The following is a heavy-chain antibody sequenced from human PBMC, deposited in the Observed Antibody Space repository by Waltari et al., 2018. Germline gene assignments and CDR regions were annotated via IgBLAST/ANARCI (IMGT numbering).Heavy chain of an antibody. D-gene: IGHD4-17*01. CDR2: IQSDGTT. CDR3: ARHDYGGY. Sequence: EVHLVESGGGLVQLGGSLGLSCAASGFTVSSDFMSWVRQAPGKGLEWVSVIQSDGTTYYADSVKGRFTVSRDTSKNTVYLQMNSLRDEDTAVYYCARHDYGGYWGQGTLVTVSS. J-gene: IGHJ4*02. CDR1: GFTVSSDF. V-gene: IGHV3-66*04.